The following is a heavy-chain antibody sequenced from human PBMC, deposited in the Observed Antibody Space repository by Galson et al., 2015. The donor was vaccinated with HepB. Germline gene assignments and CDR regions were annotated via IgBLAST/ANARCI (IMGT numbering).Heavy chain of an antibody. CDR2: INHSGST. CDR1: GGSFSGYY. D-gene: IGHD6-6*01. Sequence: ETLSLTCAVYGGSFSGYYWSWIRQPPGKGLEWIGEINHSGSTNYNPSLKSRVTISVDTSKNQFSLKLSSVTAADTAVYYCARGRRRSSSSSYYYYGMDVWGQGTTVTVSS. CDR3: ARGRRRSSSSSYYYYGMDV. V-gene: IGHV4-34*01. J-gene: IGHJ6*02.